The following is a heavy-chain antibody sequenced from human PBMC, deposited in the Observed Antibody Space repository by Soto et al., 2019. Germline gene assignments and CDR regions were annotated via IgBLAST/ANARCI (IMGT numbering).Heavy chain of an antibody. J-gene: IGHJ4*02. D-gene: IGHD4-17*01. V-gene: IGHV3-30*18. CDR2: ISFDGSNK. Sequence: QVQLVESGGGVVQPGRSLRLSCAASGFKFGSYGMHWVRQTPGKGLEWVALISFDGSNKHYGDSVKGRFAISRDTSKNTLYLQMNSLRAEDMAFYYCAKDHEWETTLTPGLLDHWGQGTLVIVSP. CDR1: GFKFGSYG. CDR3: AKDHEWETTLTPGLLDH.